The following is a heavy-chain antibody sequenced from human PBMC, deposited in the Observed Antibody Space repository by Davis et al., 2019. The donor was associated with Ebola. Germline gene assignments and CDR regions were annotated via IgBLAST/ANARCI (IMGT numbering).Heavy chain of an antibody. V-gene: IGHV3-33*01. J-gene: IGHJ4*02. Sequence: GESLKIPCAASGFTFSSYGMHWVRQAPGKGLEWVAVIWYDGSNKYYADSVKGRFTISRDNSKNTLYLQMNSLRAEDTAVYYCARGVRSGSGYFDDWGQGTLVTVSS. CDR3: ARGVRSGSGYFDD. CDR1: GFTFSSYG. D-gene: IGHD3-10*01. CDR2: IWYDGSNK.